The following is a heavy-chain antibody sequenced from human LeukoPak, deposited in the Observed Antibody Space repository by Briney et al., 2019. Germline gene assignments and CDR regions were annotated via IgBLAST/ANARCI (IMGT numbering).Heavy chain of an antibody. V-gene: IGHV4-39*07. CDR3: ARETHQQLVRGWFDP. J-gene: IGHJ5*02. CDR2: IYYSGNT. Sequence: SETLSLTCTVSGDSISTSNSYWGWIRQPPGKGLEWIGSIYYSGNTYYNASLKSRVTISVDTSKNQFSLKLTSVTAADTAVYYCARETHQQLVRGWFDPWGQGTLVTVSS. CDR1: GDSISTSNSY. D-gene: IGHD6-13*01.